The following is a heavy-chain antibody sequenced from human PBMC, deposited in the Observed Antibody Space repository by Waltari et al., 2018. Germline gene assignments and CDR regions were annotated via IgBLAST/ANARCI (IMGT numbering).Heavy chain of an antibody. CDR2: IYHSGST. CDR1: GYSIRSGYY. J-gene: IGHJ4*02. V-gene: IGHV4-38-2*01. CDR3: ARQPTGVLHFDY. Sequence: QVQLQESGPGLVKPSETLSLTCAVSGYSIRSGYYWGWIRQPPGKGLEWIGSIYHSGSTYYNPSLKSRVTISVDTSKNQFSLKLSSVTAADTAVYYCARQPTGVLHFDYWGQGTLVTVSS. D-gene: IGHD1-1*01.